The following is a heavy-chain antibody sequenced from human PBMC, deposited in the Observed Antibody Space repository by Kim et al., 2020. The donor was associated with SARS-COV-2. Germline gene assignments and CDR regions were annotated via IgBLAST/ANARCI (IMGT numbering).Heavy chain of an antibody. J-gene: IGHJ5*02. V-gene: IGHV4-39*01. D-gene: IGHD3-10*01. CDR1: GGSISSSSYY. CDR3: ASFMVRGVIMFRWFDP. Sequence: SETLSLTCTVSGGSISSSSYYWGWIRQPPGKGLEWIGSIYYSGSTYYNPSLKSRVTISVDTSKNQFSLKLSSVTAADTAVYYCASFMVRGVIMFRWFDPWGQGTLVTVSS. CDR2: IYYSGST.